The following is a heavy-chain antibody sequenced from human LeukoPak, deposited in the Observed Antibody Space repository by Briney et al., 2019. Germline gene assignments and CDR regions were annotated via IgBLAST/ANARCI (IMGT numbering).Heavy chain of an antibody. CDR1: GFTFDDYA. Sequence: GGSLRLSCAASGFTFDDYAMHWVRQAPGKGLEWVSGISWNSGSIGYTDSVKGRFTISRDNAKNSLYLQMDSLRAEDTALYYCVKDPYGGSYSGAFDYWGQGTLVTVSS. V-gene: IGHV3-9*01. J-gene: IGHJ4*02. D-gene: IGHD1-26*01. CDR2: ISWNSGSI. CDR3: VKDPYGGSYSGAFDY.